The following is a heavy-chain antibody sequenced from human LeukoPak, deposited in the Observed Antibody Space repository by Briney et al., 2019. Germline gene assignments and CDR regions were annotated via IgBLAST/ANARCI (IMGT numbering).Heavy chain of an antibody. CDR1: GFTFSSYA. J-gene: IGHJ4*02. CDR2: ISGSGGST. V-gene: IGHV3-23*01. Sequence: PGGSLRLSCAASGFTFSSYAMSWVRQAPGKGLEWVSAISGSGGSTYYADSVKGRFTISRDNSKNTLYLQMNSLRAEDTAVYYCARDVYRGYSWYAFDFWGQGTLVTVSS. CDR3: ARDVYRGYSWYAFDF. D-gene: IGHD6-13*01.